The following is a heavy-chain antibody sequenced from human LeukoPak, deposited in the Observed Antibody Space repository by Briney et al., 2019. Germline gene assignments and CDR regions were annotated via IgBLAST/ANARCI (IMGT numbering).Heavy chain of an antibody. CDR1: GGSISSYY. Sequence: PSETLSLTCAVSGGSISSYYWSWIRQPAGKGLEWIGRIYTSGSTNYSPSLKSRVTMSVDTSKNQFSLKLSSVTAADTAVYYCARGDFNNYGYYFDYWGQGTLVTVSS. J-gene: IGHJ4*02. CDR2: IYTSGST. CDR3: ARGDFNNYGYYFDY. D-gene: IGHD5-18*01. V-gene: IGHV4-4*07.